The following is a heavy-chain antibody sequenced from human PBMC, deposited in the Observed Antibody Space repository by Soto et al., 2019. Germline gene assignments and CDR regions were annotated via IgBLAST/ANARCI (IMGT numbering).Heavy chain of an antibody. CDR1: GGTFSSYA. D-gene: IGHD6-19*01. V-gene: IGHV1-69*01. Sequence: QVQLVQSGAEVKKPGSSVKVSCKASGGTFSSYAISWVRQAPGQGLEWMGGIIPIFVTANYAQKFQGRVTITADESWSTAYMELSSVRSEDTSVYYCARDLASAVAGNGVEDYWGQGTLVTVSS. J-gene: IGHJ4*02. CDR2: IIPIFVTA. CDR3: ARDLASAVAGNGVEDY.